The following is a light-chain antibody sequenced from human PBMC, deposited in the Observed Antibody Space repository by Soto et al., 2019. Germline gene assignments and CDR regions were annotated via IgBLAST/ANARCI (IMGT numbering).Light chain of an antibody. CDR1: QDISNY. V-gene: IGKV1-27*01. CDR3: QKYNSAPYT. CDR2: AAS. J-gene: IGKJ2*01. Sequence: DIQVTQSPSSLSASVGDRLTITCRASQDISNYLAWYQQKPGKVPKLLIYAASTLQSGVPSRFSGSGSGTDFTLTISSLQPEDVATYYCQKYNSAPYTFGQWTKLEIK.